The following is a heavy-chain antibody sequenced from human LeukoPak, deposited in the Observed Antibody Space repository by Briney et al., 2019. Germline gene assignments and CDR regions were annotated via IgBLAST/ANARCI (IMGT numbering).Heavy chain of an antibody. CDR1: GFTPGDHA. J-gene: IGHJ6*02. CDR2: IRSNAYRGTT. V-gene: IGHV3-49*04. Sequence: PGGSLRLSCAASGFTPGDHAMTWVRQAPGKGLEWVAFIRSNAYRGTTEYAPSVKGRFSISRDDYKSVVYLQMNGLKSEDPAVYYCSRGPIQLWMHNGMDVWGQGTTVTVSS. CDR3: SRGPIQLWMHNGMDV. D-gene: IGHD5-24*01.